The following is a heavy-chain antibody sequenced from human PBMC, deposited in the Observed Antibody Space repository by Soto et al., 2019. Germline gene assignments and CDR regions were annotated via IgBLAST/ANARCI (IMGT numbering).Heavy chain of an antibody. CDR3: ARDRTDILLVPAAGRYYGMDV. D-gene: IGHD2-2*01. V-gene: IGHV1-69*12. CDR1: GGTFSSYA. Sequence: QVQLVQSGAEVKKPGSSVKVSCKASGGTFSSYAISWVRQAPGQGLEWMGGIIPIFGTANYAQKFQGRVTITADESTXXAXMXXSSLRSEDTAVYYCARDRTDILLVPAAGRYYGMDVWGQGTTVTVSS. CDR2: IIPIFGTA. J-gene: IGHJ6*02.